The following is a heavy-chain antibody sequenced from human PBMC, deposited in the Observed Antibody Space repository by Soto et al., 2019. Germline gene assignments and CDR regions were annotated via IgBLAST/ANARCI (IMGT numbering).Heavy chain of an antibody. CDR1: GFPFSHYW. CDR2: INPAGTIT. Sequence: MQMVESGGGSVQPGGSLRLSCAASGFPFSHYWMHWVRQTPGKGLVWVSRINPAGTITNYADSVEGRFTISRDNADSALCLQMNSLGAEDTAIYYCTSDPFGLREPWGQGTLVTVSS. V-gene: IGHV3-74*01. D-gene: IGHD3-16*01. J-gene: IGHJ5*02. CDR3: TSDPFGLREP.